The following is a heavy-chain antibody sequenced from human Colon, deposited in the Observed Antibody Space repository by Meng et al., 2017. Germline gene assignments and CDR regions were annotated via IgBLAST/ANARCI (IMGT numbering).Heavy chain of an antibody. CDR2: IYYSGST. CDR1: GGSISSGDYY. V-gene: IGHV4-30-4*01. Sequence: QVQLQASGPGLVKPSQTLSLTCTVSGGSISSGDYYWSWHRQPPGKGLEWIGYIYYSGSTYSNASLKSRVTISIDRSKNQFSLKLSSVTAADTAVYYCARDRKHYGERGWFDPWGQGTLVTVSS. D-gene: IGHD4-17*01. CDR3: ARDRKHYGERGWFDP. J-gene: IGHJ5*02.